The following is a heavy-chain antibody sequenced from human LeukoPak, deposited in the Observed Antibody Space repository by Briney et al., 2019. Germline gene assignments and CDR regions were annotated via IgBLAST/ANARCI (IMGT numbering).Heavy chain of an antibody. CDR2: IYYSGST. J-gene: IGHJ3*02. CDR3: ARDRKGVSYDYAFDI. V-gene: IGHV4-59*01. Sequence: PSETLSLTCTVSGGSISSYYWSWIRQPPGKGLEWIGYIYYSGSTNYNPSLESRVTISVDTSKNQFSLKLSSVTAADTAVYYCARDRKGVSYDYAFDIWGQGTMVTVSS. CDR1: GGSISSYY. D-gene: IGHD5-18*01.